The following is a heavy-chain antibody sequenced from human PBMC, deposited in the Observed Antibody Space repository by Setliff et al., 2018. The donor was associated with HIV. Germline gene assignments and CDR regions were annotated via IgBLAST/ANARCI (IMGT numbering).Heavy chain of an antibody. CDR2: IYSAGST. CDR1: GFTISRNY. J-gene: IGHJ4*02. CDR3: ANPALGATTWDYFDY. V-gene: IGHV3-66*02. Sequence: PGGSLRLSCTASGFTISRNYMSWVRQAPGKGLEWVSVIYSAGSTYYADSVKGRFTISRDNSKNTLHLRMNRLTPEDTAIYYCANPALGATTWDYFDYWGQGTLVTVSS. D-gene: IGHD1-26*01.